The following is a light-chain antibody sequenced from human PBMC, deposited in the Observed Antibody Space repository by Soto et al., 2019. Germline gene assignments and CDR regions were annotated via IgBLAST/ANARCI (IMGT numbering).Light chain of an antibody. CDR2: KAS. CDR1: QGIRND. CDR3: QQYNSYYPLT. J-gene: IGKJ4*01. Sequence: IQMTQSPSSLSASVGYRFTITCRASQGIRNDLGWYQQKPVKAPKLLXYKASSLESGVPSRFSGSGSGTEFTLTISSLQHDDFANYYCQQYNSYYPLTFGGGTKVDIK. V-gene: IGKV1-5*03.